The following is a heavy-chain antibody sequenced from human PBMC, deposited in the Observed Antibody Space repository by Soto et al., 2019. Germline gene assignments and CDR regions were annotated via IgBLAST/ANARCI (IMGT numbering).Heavy chain of an antibody. CDR1: GFTFTTYA. J-gene: IGHJ4*02. CDR3: AKGLLGYCSGGSCYSGDY. D-gene: IGHD2-15*01. Sequence: PGGSLRLSCAASGFTFTTYAIHWVRQAPGKGLEWVAVISYDGSNKYYAESVKGRFTIYRDNSKNTLYLQMNSLRAEDTDVYYFAKGLLGYCSGGSCYSGDYWGQGTLVTVSS. CDR2: ISYDGSNK. V-gene: IGHV3-30*04.